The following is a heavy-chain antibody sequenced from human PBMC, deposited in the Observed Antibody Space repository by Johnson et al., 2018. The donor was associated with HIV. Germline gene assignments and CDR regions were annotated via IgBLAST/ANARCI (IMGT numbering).Heavy chain of an antibody. CDR2: IGYDGSDK. CDR3: AKDMRQWELLDAFDI. J-gene: IGHJ3*02. V-gene: IGHV3-30*04. Sequence: QVQLVESGGGVVQPGRSLRLSCAASGFTFSSYAMHWVRQAPGKGLEWVAVIGYDGSDKYHADSVKGRFTISRDNSKNTLYLQMNSLRAEDTAVYYCAKDMRQWELLDAFDIWGQGTMVTVSS. D-gene: IGHD1-26*01. CDR1: GFTFSSYA.